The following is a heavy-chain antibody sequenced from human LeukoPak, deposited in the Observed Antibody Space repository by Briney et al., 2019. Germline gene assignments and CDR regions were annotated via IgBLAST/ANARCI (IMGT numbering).Heavy chain of an antibody. J-gene: IGHJ4*02. CDR2: MNEDGSEK. Sequence: PGGSLGLSCAASGFGFSNYWMSWVRQAPGKGLEWVANMNEDGSEKNYVDSVKGQFTISRDNAQDSLYLQMNSLRAEDTAVYYCARDRGYSNFDYWGQGTLFTVSS. V-gene: IGHV3-7*01. CDR3: ARDRGYSNFDY. D-gene: IGHD4-11*01. CDR1: GFGFSNYW.